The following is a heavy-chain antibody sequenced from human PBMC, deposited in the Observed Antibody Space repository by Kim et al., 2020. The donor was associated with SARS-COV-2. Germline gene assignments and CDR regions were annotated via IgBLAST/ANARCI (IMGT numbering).Heavy chain of an antibody. V-gene: IGHV3-30*01. J-gene: IGHJ3*02. D-gene: IGHD2-15*01. Sequence: DSVKGRFTISRDNAKNTLYLQMNSLTAEDTAVYYCAREDGCTGRACAFDIWGQGTLVTVS. CDR3: AREDGCTGRACAFDI.